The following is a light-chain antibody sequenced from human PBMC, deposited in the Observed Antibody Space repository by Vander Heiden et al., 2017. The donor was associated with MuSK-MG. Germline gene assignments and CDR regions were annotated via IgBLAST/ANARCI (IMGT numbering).Light chain of an antibody. Sequence: DIQMTQSPSSLSASVGDRLTITCQASRDISQYVNWLQQKPRKDPRLLVYDGFSVEAGVPSRFSGSGSGTHFTFTIVSLQPEDDATYYCQQYDSLPLTFGGGTKVEI. CDR2: DGF. CDR3: QQYDSLPLT. CDR1: RDISQY. J-gene: IGKJ4*01. V-gene: IGKV1-33*01.